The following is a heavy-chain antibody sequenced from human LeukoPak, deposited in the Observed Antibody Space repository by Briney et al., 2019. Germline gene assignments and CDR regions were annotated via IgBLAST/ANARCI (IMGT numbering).Heavy chain of an antibody. Sequence: SETLSLTCTVSGGSISSYCWSWIRQPPGKGLEWIGYIYYSGSTNYNPSLKSRVTISVDTSKNQSSLKLSSVTAADTAVYYCARHLPYNTVTFDYWGQGTLVTVSS. D-gene: IGHD4-17*01. CDR3: ARHLPYNTVTFDY. CDR1: GGSISSYC. J-gene: IGHJ4*02. CDR2: IYYSGST. V-gene: IGHV4-59*08.